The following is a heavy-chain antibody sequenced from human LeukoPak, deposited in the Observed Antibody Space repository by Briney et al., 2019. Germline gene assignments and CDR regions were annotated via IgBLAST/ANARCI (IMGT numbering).Heavy chain of an antibody. J-gene: IGHJ4*02. CDR2: IMKDGGDK. Sequence: PGGSLRLSCAASGFIFTNYWMTWVRQAPGKGLEWVANIMKDGGDKQYVDSVKGRFTISRDNARNSVFLQMDSLRAEDTAVYYCARRGYIYGDDYWGQGTLVTVSS. CDR3: ARRGYIYGDDY. V-gene: IGHV3-7*01. D-gene: IGHD5-18*01. CDR1: GFIFTNYW.